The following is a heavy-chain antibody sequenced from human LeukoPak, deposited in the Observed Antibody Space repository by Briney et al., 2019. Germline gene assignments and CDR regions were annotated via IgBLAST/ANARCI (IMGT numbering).Heavy chain of an antibody. Sequence: GESLKISCNGSEYSSFTFYWIGWVRQRPGKGLEWMGIIYPGDSDTRYSPSFQGQVTISADNSISTAYLQWSSLKASDTAMYYCARRGRKGDAFDFWGQGTMVIVSS. D-gene: IGHD5-12*01. CDR3: ARRGRKGDAFDF. CDR2: IYPGDSDT. CDR1: EYSSFTFYW. V-gene: IGHV5-51*01. J-gene: IGHJ3*01.